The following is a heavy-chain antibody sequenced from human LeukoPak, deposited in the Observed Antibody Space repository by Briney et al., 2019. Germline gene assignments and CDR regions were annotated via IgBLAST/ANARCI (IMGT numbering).Heavy chain of an antibody. Sequence: GGSLRLFCTVSGITFSRYWMSWVRQAPGKGLEWVANINQDGNRENYVDSVKGRFSISRDNAKNSLFLQMHSLRAEDTAVYYCATTFPYCSDGTCALGGQGTLVTVSS. J-gene: IGHJ4*02. V-gene: IGHV3-7*01. CDR3: ATTFPYCSDGTCAL. CDR2: INQDGNRE. D-gene: IGHD2-15*01. CDR1: GITFSRYW.